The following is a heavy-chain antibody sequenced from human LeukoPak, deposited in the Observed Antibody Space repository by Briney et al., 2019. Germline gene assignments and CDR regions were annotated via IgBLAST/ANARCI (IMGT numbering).Heavy chain of an antibody. CDR2: ISSSDSTI. CDR3: ARDLGYRGSGSYFDY. V-gene: IGHV3-48*04. CDR1: GFALSSNA. Sequence: GGSLRLSCVASGFALSSNAMLWVRQAPGKGLEWVSYISSSDSTIYYADSVKGRFTISRDNAKNSLYLQMNSLRAEDTAVYYCARDLGYRGSGSYFDYWGQGTLVTVSS. J-gene: IGHJ4*02. D-gene: IGHD3-10*01.